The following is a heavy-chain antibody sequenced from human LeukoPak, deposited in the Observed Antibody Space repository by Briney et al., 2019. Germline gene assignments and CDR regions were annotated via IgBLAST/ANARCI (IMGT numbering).Heavy chain of an antibody. D-gene: IGHD2-21*01. CDR2: ISGRGGIT. Sequence: GGSLRLSCAASEFTFNNYAVSWVRHAPGQGLEWVSTISGRGGITYYADSVKGRFTISRDNSKNTVVLQMNSLRVDDTAVYYCAKALRETHRPVYSYYYMDVWGKGTTVTVSS. CDR3: AKALRETHRPVYSYYYMDV. J-gene: IGHJ6*03. V-gene: IGHV3-23*01. CDR1: EFTFNNYA.